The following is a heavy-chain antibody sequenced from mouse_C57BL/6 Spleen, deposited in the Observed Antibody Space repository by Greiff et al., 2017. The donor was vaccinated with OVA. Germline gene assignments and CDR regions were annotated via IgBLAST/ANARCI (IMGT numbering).Heavy chain of an antibody. CDR1: GFTFSDYG. V-gene: IGHV5-17*01. CDR2: ISSGSSTI. D-gene: IGHD1-1*01. J-gene: IGHJ2*01. Sequence: DVKLVESGGGLVKPGGSLKLSCAASGFTFSDYGMHWVRQAPEKGLEWVAYISSGSSTIYYADTVKGRFTISRDNAKNTLFLQMTSLRSEDTAMYYCARENLGSSSPFDYWGQGTTLTVSS. CDR3: ARENLGSSSPFDY.